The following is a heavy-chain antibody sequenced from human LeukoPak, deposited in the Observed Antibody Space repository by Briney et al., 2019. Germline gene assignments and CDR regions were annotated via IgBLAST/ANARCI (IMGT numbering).Heavy chain of an antibody. CDR2: IYYSGST. D-gene: IGHD3-10*01. J-gene: IGHJ4*02. CDR3: ARDEYGSGSYYRREYYFDC. Sequence: KPSETLSLTCTVSGGSISSCSYYWGWMRQPPGKGLEGFGNIYYSGSTSYNPSLKSRVTISVDTSKNQFSLKLSSVTAADTAVYYCARDEYGSGSYYRREYYFDCWGKGTLVSVS. V-gene: IGHV4-39*01. CDR1: GGSISSCSYY.